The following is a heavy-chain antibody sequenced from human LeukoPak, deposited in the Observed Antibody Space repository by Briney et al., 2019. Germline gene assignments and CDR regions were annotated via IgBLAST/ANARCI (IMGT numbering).Heavy chain of an antibody. V-gene: IGHV3-11*04. CDR1: GGSFSGYY. CDR3: ARAHEEYSYAYNSFDP. Sequence: LSLTCAVYGGSFSGYYWIWIRQPPGKGLEWLSYISGNGGDIQYADSVKGRFTISRDNAKNLLYLQMNSLRADDTAVYYCARAHEEYSYAYNSFDPWGQGTLVTVSS. D-gene: IGHD5-18*01. J-gene: IGHJ5*02. CDR2: ISGNGGDI.